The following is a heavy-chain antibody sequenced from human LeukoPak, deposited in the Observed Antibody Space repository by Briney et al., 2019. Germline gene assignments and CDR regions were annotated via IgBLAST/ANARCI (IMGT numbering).Heavy chain of an antibody. V-gene: IGHV4-38-2*02. Sequence: SETLSLTCAVSGYSISSCFYWAWIRQPPGKGLAWLGIIYYSGNTYYNPSLKSRLTISVDTSKNEFSLKLSSVTAADTAVYYCARDNGGDDPPTLDYWGQGTLVTVSS. CDR3: ARDNGGDDPPTLDY. D-gene: IGHD2-8*01. CDR2: IYYSGNT. J-gene: IGHJ4*02. CDR1: GYSISSCFY.